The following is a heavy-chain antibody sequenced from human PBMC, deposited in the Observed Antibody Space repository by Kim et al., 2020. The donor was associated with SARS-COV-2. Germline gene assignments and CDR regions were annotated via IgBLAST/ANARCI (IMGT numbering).Heavy chain of an antibody. J-gene: IGHJ6*02. CDR3: ARDRKKEGMVRGVNGMDV. Sequence: GGSLRLSCAASGFTFSSYAMHWVRQAPGKGLEWVAVISYDGSNKYYADSVKGRFTISRDNSKNTLYLQMNSLRAEDTAVYYCARDRKKEGMVRGVNGMDVWGQGTTVTVSS. V-gene: IGHV3-30*04. CDR1: GFTFSSYA. CDR2: ISYDGSNK. D-gene: IGHD3-10*01.